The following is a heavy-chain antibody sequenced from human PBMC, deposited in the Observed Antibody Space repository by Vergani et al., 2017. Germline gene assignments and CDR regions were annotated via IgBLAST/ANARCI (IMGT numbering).Heavy chain of an antibody. CDR3: VKDAGSYGNFFDS. CDR2: LTVGGGRT. Sequence: EVQLLESGGSLKQPGGSVRLSCAASGFTFSTYAMHWVRQAPGKGQEWVSALTVGGGRTYYADSFKGRFIISRDNSMHTLYLQMSRLRPEDTATYYCVKDAGSYGNFFDSWGQGTLVTVSS. V-gene: IGHV3-23*01. D-gene: IGHD1-26*01. CDR1: GFTFSTYA. J-gene: IGHJ4*02.